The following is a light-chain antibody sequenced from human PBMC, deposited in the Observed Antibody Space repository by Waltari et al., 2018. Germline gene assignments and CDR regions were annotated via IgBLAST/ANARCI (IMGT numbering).Light chain of an antibody. CDR1: QSVGSF. CDR2: DAS. CDR3: QQANTFPLT. Sequence: EIVLTQSPGTLSLSPGERATLSCRASQSVGSFLPWYHQNPGQAPRLLIYDASNRATGIPARFSGSGSGTDFTLTISSLEPEDFATYYCQQANTFPLTFGGGTKVEMK. V-gene: IGKV3-11*01. J-gene: IGKJ4*01.